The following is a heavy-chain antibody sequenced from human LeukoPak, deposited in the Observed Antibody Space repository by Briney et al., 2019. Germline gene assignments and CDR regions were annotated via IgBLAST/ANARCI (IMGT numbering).Heavy chain of an antibody. Sequence: GGSLRLSCVLSGFTFTSAPMNWVRQAPGKGLEWVSTSGTDGDTYYADSVKGRFTISRDNSKNTVHLQMTSLRVEDAAVYYCATKTPGNYPYDYWGQGTLVIVSP. D-gene: IGHD3-22*01. CDR2: SGTDGDT. CDR3: ATKTPGNYPYDY. J-gene: IGHJ4*02. V-gene: IGHV3-23*01. CDR1: GFTFTSAP.